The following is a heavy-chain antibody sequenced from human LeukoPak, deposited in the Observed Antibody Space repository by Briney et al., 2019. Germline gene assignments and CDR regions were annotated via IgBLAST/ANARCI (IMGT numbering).Heavy chain of an antibody. Sequence: SETLSLTCTVSGGSISSYYWSWIRQPPGKGLEWIGYIYYSGSANYNPSLKSRVTISVDTSKNQFSLKLSSMTAADTAVYYCARQRVATMRTGMDVWGQGTTVTVSS. D-gene: IGHD5-12*01. V-gene: IGHV4-59*08. CDR1: GGSISSYY. CDR3: ARQRVATMRTGMDV. J-gene: IGHJ6*02. CDR2: IYYSGSA.